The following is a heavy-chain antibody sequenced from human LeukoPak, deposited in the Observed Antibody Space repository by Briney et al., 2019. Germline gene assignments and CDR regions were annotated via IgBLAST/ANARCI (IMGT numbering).Heavy chain of an antibody. CDR3: AKGGSANCYSSLNN. CDR2: IKQDGSEK. D-gene: IGHD2-2*01. J-gene: IGHJ4*02. V-gene: IGHV3-7*03. CDR1: GFTFSTYW. Sequence: PGGSLRLSCAASGFTFSTYWMSWVRQAPVKGLEWVANIKQDGSEKYYVDSVKGRFTISRDNAKNSLYLQMNSLRAEDTAVYHCAKGGSANCYSSLNNWGQGTLVTVSS.